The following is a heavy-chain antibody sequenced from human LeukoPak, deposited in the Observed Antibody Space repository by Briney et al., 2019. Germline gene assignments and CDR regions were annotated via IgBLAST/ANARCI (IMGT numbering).Heavy chain of an antibody. D-gene: IGHD3-10*01. CDR3: AALGTYGYWYFDL. J-gene: IGHJ2*01. CDR2: IYYSGST. Sequence: SETLSLTCTVSGGSISSYYWSWLRQPPGKGLKWIGYIYYSGSTNYNPSLKSRVTISVDTSKNQFSLKLSSVTAADTAVYYCAALGTYGYWYFDLWGRGTLVTVSS. CDR1: GGSISSYY. V-gene: IGHV4-59*01.